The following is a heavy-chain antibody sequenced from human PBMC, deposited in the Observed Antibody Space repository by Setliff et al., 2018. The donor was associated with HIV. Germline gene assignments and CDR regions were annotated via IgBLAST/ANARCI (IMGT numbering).Heavy chain of an antibody. CDR2: ISWSSETI. Sequence: SLKISCAASGFTFDDYAMYWVRLLPGKGLEWVSGISWSSETIGYADSVKGRFTISRDNAKNSLYLQMSSLRVEDTALYYCTKARAVGEFYYYSMDVWGQGTTVTVSS. J-gene: IGHJ6*02. V-gene: IGHV3-9*01. CDR1: GFTFDDYA. CDR3: TKARAVGEFYYYSMDV. D-gene: IGHD6-13*01.